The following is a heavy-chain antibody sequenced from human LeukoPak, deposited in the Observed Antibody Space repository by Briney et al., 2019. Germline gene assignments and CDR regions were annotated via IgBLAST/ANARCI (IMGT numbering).Heavy chain of an antibody. CDR3: AKGGSSWRYYMDV. D-gene: IGHD6-13*01. CDR2: ISGSGGST. V-gene: IGHV3-23*01. J-gene: IGHJ6*03. Sequence: PGGSLRLPCAASGFTFSSYAMSWVRRAPGKGLEWVSAISGSGGSTYYADSVKGRFTISRDNSKNTLYLQMNSLRAEDTAVYYCAKGGSSWRYYMDVWGKGTTVTVSS. CDR1: GFTFSSYA.